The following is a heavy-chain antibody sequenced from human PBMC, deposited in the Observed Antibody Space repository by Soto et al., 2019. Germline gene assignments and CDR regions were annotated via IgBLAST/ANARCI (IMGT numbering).Heavy chain of an antibody. CDR1: GYTFTGYY. CDR2: INPNRGGT. V-gene: IGHV1-2*02. Sequence: GASVKVSCKASGYTFTGYYMHWVRRAPGQGLEWMGWINPNRGGTNYAQKFQGRVTMTRDTSISTAYMELSRLGSDDTAVYYCARGKQWLVPGMDVWGQGTTVTVSS. D-gene: IGHD6-19*01. J-gene: IGHJ6*02. CDR3: ARGKQWLVPGMDV.